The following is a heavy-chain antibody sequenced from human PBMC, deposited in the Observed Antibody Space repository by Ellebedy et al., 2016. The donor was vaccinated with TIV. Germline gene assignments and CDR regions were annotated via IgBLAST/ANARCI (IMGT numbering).Heavy chain of an antibody. CDR3: ARKDTAPTTVPPNWYFDL. CDR1: GFTFSNHW. D-gene: IGHD4-17*01. Sequence: LSLTCAASGFTFSNHWMHWVRHAPGKGLVWVSRIDTDGSSTTYADPVKGRFTISRDNSKNPLYLKMKHLRAEDTAVYYCARKDTAPTTVPPNWYFDLWGRGTLVTVSS. J-gene: IGHJ2*01. CDR2: IDTDGSST. V-gene: IGHV3-74*01.